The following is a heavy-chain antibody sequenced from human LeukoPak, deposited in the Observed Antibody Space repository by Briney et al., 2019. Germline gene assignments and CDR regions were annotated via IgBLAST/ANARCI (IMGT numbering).Heavy chain of an antibody. Sequence: SGGSLRLSCAASGFTFDDYAMHWVRQAPGKGLEWVSGISWNSGSIGYADSVKGRFTISRDNAKNSLYLQMNSLRAEDTALYYCAKDIFPYYYDSSGYHDYWGQGTLVTVSS. CDR2: ISWNSGSI. CDR1: GFTFDDYA. J-gene: IGHJ4*02. V-gene: IGHV3-9*01. CDR3: AKDIFPYYYDSSGYHDY. D-gene: IGHD3-22*01.